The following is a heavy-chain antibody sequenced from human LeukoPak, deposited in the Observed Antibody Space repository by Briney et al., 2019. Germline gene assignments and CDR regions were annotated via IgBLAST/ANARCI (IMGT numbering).Heavy chain of an antibody. CDR1: GYTFTSYY. J-gene: IGHJ6*02. V-gene: IGHV1-46*01. CDR2: INPSGGST. Sequence: ASVKVSCKASGYTFTSYYMHWVRQAPGQGLEWMGIINPSGGSTSYAQKFQGRVTMTRDTSTSTVCMELSSLRSEDTAVYYCATRGYSSGWYTRRYYYYGMDVWGQGTTVTVSS. CDR3: ATRGYSSGWYTRRYYYYGMDV. D-gene: IGHD6-19*01.